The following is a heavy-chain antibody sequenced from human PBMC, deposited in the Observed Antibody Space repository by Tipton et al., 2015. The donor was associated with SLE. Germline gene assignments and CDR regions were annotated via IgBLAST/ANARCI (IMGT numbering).Heavy chain of an antibody. CDR3: ARSREMTTITGYYYSYGMDV. J-gene: IGHJ6*02. Sequence: GSLRLSCAASGFTFNTYEMNWVRQAPGKGLEWVSYISSSGRTMYYIDSVKGRFTISRDNAKNSLYLQMNSLRAEDTAVYYCARSREMTTITGYYYSYGMDVWGQGTTVTVSS. D-gene: IGHD5-24*01. V-gene: IGHV3-48*03. CDR1: GFTFNTYE. CDR2: ISSSGRTM.